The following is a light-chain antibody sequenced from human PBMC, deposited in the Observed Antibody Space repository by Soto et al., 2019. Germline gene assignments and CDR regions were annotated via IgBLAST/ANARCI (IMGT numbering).Light chain of an antibody. CDR3: QQRRNWPQLT. Sequence: ETVLTQSPATLSLSPGETATLSCRASESVDIYLAWYQQKPGQAPRLLIYHASNRATGIPARFSGSGSGTDFTLTISSLEPEDSAVYYCQQRRNWPQLTFGGGTRVEI. CDR1: ESVDIY. CDR2: HAS. V-gene: IGKV3-11*01. J-gene: IGKJ4*01.